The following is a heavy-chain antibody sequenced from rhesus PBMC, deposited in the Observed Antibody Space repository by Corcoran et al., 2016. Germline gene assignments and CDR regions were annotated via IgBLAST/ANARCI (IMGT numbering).Heavy chain of an antibody. CDR1: GGSISSSY. V-gene: IGHV4-169*02. CDR2: IYGSGSST. CDR3: ASERVDALDF. J-gene: IGHJ3*01. Sequence: QLQLQESGPGLVKPSETLSVTCAVSGGSISSSYWSWIRQAPGKGLEWIGYIYGSGSSTNYNPSLKSRVPLSVDTSKNQLSLKLSSVTAADTAVYYCASERVDALDFWGQGLRVTVSS.